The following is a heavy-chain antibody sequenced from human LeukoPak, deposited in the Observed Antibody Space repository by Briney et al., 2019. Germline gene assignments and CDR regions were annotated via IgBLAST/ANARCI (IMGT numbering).Heavy chain of an antibody. V-gene: IGHV3-23*01. CDR2: VSPAYGRT. J-gene: IGHJ4*02. Sequence: GGSLRLSCSASGFSFNNYAMSWIRQAPGKGLTWVSLVSPAYGRTYYADSVKGRFTISRDNSNNMLSLYMSSLRADDTAVYYCAKGEYSSGWFSDYWGQGTLVTVSS. CDR1: GFSFNNYA. D-gene: IGHD6-19*01. CDR3: AKGEYSSGWFSDY.